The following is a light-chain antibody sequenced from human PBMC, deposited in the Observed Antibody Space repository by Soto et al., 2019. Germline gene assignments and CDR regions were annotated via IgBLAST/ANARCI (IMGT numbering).Light chain of an antibody. Sequence: QSALTQAASVSGSPGHSVSISCTRTSSDVGGYNYVSWYQQHPGKAPILMINDVSNRPSGVSNRFSGCRSGSTASLTISGLHSEDEADYYCSSYTSSSTLVFGGGTKLTVL. CDR2: DVS. CDR1: SSDVGGYNY. J-gene: IGLJ2*01. CDR3: SSYTSSSTLV. V-gene: IGLV2-14*01.